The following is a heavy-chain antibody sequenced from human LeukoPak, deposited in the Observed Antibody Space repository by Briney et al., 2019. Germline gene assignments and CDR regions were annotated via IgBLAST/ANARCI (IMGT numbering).Heavy chain of an antibody. J-gene: IGHJ4*02. V-gene: IGHV3-23*01. CDR1: GFTFSSYA. Sequence: GGSLRLSCAASGFTFSSYAMSWVRQAPGKGLEWVSSIGNSGAGTYYADSVKGRFTISRDNSKNTLYLQMNSLRAEDTALYYCAKRDNFFACWGQGTLVTVSS. CDR2: IGNSGAGT. CDR3: AKRDNFFAC.